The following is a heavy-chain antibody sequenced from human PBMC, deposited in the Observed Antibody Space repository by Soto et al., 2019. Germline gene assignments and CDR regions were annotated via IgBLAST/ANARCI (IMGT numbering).Heavy chain of an antibody. V-gene: IGHV4-31*03. CDR2: IYYSGST. CDR3: ARGQSSEPAAGTNWFDP. J-gene: IGHJ5*02. CDR1: GGSISSGGYY. Sequence: SETLSLTCTVSGGSISSGGYYWSWIRQHPGKGLEWIGYIYYSGSTYYNPSLKSRVTISADTSKNQFSLKLSSVTAADTAVYYCARGQSSEPAAGTNWFDPWGQGTLVTVSS. D-gene: IGHD6-13*01.